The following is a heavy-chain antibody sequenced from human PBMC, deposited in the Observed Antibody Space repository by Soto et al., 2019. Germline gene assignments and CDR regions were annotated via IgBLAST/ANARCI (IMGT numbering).Heavy chain of an antibody. J-gene: IGHJ5*02. V-gene: IGHV4-30-2*01. CDR1: GGSISSGGYS. CDR2: SYHSGST. Sequence: QLQLQESGSGLVKPSQTLSLTCAVSGGSISSGGYSWSWIRQPPGKGLEWIGYSYHSGSTYYNPSLDSRGTLSVDRSKNQFSLKLSSVTAADTAVYYSGRVPRPWGQGALVTVSS. CDR3: GRVPRP.